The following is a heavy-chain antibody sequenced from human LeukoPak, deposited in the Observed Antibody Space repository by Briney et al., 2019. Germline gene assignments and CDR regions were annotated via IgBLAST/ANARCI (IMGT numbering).Heavy chain of an antibody. CDR1: GYTFTSYD. D-gene: IGHD6-13*01. CDR2: MNPNSGDR. Sequence: ASVKVSCKASGYTFTSYDINWVRQATGQGLEWMGWMNPNSGDRGYAQKLQGRVTMTTDTSTSTAYMELRSLRSDDTAVYYCARDHVFIAAAPEGPWGQGILVTVSS. CDR3: ARDHVFIAAAPEGP. J-gene: IGHJ5*02. V-gene: IGHV1-8*01.